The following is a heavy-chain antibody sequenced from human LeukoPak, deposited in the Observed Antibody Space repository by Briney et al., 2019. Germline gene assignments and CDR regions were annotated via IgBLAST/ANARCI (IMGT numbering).Heavy chain of an antibody. V-gene: IGHV3-30*02. CDR3: AKDDRTGAGYYYMDV. Sequence: GGSLRLSCAASGFTFSSYGMHWVRQAPGKGLEWVAFIRYDGSNKYYADSVKGRFTISRDNSKNTLYLQMNSLRAEDTAVYYCAKDDRTGAGYYYMDVWGKGTTVTVSS. CDR1: GFTFSSYG. CDR2: IRYDGSNK. D-gene: IGHD3/OR15-3a*01. J-gene: IGHJ6*03.